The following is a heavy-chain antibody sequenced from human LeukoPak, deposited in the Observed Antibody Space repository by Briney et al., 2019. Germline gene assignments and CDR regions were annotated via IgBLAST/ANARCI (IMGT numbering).Heavy chain of an antibody. CDR1: GYTFTGYY. CDR2: INPNSGGT. V-gene: IGHV1-2*02. CDR3: ARGERVVTAIRGY. J-gene: IGHJ4*02. D-gene: IGHD2-21*02. Sequence: ASVKVSRKASGYTFTGYYMHWVRQAPGQGLEWMGWINPNSGGTNYAQKFQGRVTMTRDTSISTAYMELSRLRSDDTAVYYCARGERVVTAIRGYWGQGTLVTVSS.